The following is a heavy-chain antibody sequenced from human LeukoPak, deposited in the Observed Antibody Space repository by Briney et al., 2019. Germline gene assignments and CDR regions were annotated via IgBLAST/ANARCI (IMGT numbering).Heavy chain of an antibody. CDR2: ISWNSGSI. CDR3: ARAGSGRSPDWFDP. D-gene: IGHD1-26*01. V-gene: IGHV3-9*01. Sequence: PGGSLRLSCAASGFTFDDYAMHWVRHAPGKGLEWVSGISWNSGSIGYADSVKGRFTISRDNAKNSLYLQMNSLRAEDTAVYYCARAGSGRSPDWFDPWGQGTLVTVSS. J-gene: IGHJ5*02. CDR1: GFTFDDYA.